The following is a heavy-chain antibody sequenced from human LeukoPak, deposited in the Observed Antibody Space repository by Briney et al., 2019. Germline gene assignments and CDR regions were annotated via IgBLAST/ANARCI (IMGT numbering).Heavy chain of an antibody. CDR2: ISGSGGST. V-gene: IGHV3-23*01. Sequence: AGGSLRLSCAASGFTFSSYAMSWVRQAPGKGLEWVSAISGSGGSTYYADSVKGRFTISRDNSKNTLYLQMNSLRAEDTAVYYCAKTDYFDSNGSHYFDYWGQGTLVPVSS. J-gene: IGHJ4*02. CDR1: GFTFSSYA. D-gene: IGHD3-22*01. CDR3: AKTDYFDSNGSHYFDY.